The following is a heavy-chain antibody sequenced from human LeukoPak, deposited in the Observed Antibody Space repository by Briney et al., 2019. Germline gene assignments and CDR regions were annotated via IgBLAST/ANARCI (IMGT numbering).Heavy chain of an antibody. CDR1: GGSISSYY. Sequence: SETLSLTCTVSGGSISSYYWSWIRQPPGKGLEWIGYIYYSASTNHNPSLKSRVTISVDTSKNQFSLKLRSVTAADTAVYYCAREAVAGTNSWGQGTLVTVSS. CDR2: IYYSAST. V-gene: IGHV4-59*01. CDR3: AREAVAGTNS. D-gene: IGHD6-19*01. J-gene: IGHJ4*02.